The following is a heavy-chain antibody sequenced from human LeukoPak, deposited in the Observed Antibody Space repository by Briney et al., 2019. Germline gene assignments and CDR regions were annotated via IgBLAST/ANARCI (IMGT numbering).Heavy chain of an antibody. CDR3: AAGRWSQPLVDY. Sequence: GASVNVSCKVSGYTLTELSMHWVRQAPGKGLEWMGGFDPEDGETIYAQKFQGRVTMTEDTSTDTAYMELSSLRSEDTAVYYCAAGRWSQPLVDYWGQGTLVTVST. CDR1: GYTLTELS. CDR2: FDPEDGET. V-gene: IGHV1-24*01. J-gene: IGHJ4*02.